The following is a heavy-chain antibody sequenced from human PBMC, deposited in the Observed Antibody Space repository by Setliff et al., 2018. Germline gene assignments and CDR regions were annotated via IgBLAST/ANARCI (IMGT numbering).Heavy chain of an antibody. Sequence: GASVKVSCKASGYTFTSYAMHWVRQAPGQRLEWMGWINPNSGGTNYAQKFQGWVTMTRDTSISTAYMELSRLTSDDTAVYYCARVSGWYYFDYWGQGTLVTVSS. V-gene: IGHV1-2*04. D-gene: IGHD6-19*01. CDR1: GYTFTSYA. CDR2: INPNSGGT. J-gene: IGHJ4*02. CDR3: ARVSGWYYFDY.